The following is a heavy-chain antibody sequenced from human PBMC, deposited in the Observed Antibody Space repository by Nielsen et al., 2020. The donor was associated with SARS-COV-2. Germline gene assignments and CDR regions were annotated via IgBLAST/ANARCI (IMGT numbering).Heavy chain of an antibody. CDR3: AKSGNCNGGICYSTEYFQD. D-gene: IGHD2-15*01. Sequence: GGSLRFSCAASGFTFSDSYMSWIRLAPGKGLEWISYISASGSYTNYADSLRGRFTISRDNAKNSLYLQMNSLRAEDTAMYYCAKSGNCNGGICYSTEYFQDWGQGTLVTVSS. CDR1: GFTFSDSY. J-gene: IGHJ1*01. V-gene: IGHV3-11*03. CDR2: ISASGSYT.